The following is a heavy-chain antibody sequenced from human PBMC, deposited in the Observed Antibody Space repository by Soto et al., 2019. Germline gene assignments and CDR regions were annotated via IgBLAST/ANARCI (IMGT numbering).Heavy chain of an antibody. Sequence: EVQLVESGGGLIQPGGSLRLSCAASGLTVSSNYMSWVRQAPGKGLEWVAIVFSGGNTYHADSVKGRFTVSRDNSKNTLDLQKNSLRPEDTAVYYCAKGDFECWGQGTLVTVSS. D-gene: IGHD1-26*01. CDR2: VFSGGNT. V-gene: IGHV3-53*01. CDR1: GLTVSSNY. J-gene: IGHJ4*02. CDR3: AKGDFEC.